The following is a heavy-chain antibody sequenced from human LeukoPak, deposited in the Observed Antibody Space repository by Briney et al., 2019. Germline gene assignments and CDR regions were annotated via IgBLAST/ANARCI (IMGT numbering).Heavy chain of an antibody. D-gene: IGHD3-9*01. J-gene: IGHJ6*03. CDR2: ISSSGSTI. CDR3: ARSQDFDWFEYYMDV. Sequence: GGSLRLSCAASGFTFSSYSMNWVRQAPGKGLEWVSYISSSGSTIYYADSVKGRFTISRDNAKNSVYMQMNSLRADDTAVYYCARSQDFDWFEYYMDVWGKGTTVTISS. V-gene: IGHV3-48*04. CDR1: GFTFSSYS.